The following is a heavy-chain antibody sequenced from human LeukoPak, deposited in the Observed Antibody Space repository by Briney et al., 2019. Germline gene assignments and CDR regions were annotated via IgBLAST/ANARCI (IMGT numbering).Heavy chain of an antibody. Sequence: GSSVKASCKASGGTFSSYAISWVRQAPGQGLEWMGRIIPIFGTANYAQKFQGRVTITTDESTSKAYMELSSLRSEDTAVYYCARALTMVRGVTLGAFDIWGQGTMVTVSS. D-gene: IGHD3-10*01. V-gene: IGHV1-69*05. J-gene: IGHJ3*02. CDR3: ARALTMVRGVTLGAFDI. CDR1: GGTFSSYA. CDR2: IIPIFGTA.